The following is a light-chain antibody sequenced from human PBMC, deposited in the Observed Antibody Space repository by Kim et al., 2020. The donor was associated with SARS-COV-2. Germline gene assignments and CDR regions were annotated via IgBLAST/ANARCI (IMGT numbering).Light chain of an antibody. CDR2: GAC. V-gene: IGKV3-20*01. CDR3: HQSETSSHT. Sequence: SPGDTATLSCRARQSLSSNSLAWYQQVPGRAPRLIIYGACTRAAGIPDRFSGRGSGTEFTLTISRLEPEHFVMYVCHQSETSSHTFGQGTKLEI. J-gene: IGKJ2*01. CDR1: QSLSSNS.